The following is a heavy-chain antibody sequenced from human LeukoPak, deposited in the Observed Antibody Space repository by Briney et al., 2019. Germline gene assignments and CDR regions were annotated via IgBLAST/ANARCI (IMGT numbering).Heavy chain of an antibody. D-gene: IGHD6-13*01. V-gene: IGHV4-39*01. CDR3: ARQGSSNWNHYFDY. J-gene: IGHJ4*02. CDR2: IYYSGGT. CDR1: GGSISSSSDY. Sequence: SETLSLTCTVSGGSISSSSDYWGWIRQPPGKGLEWIGSIYYSGGTYYNPSLKSRVTISVDTSKNQFSLRLSSVTAADTAVYYCARQGSSNWNHYFDYWGQG.